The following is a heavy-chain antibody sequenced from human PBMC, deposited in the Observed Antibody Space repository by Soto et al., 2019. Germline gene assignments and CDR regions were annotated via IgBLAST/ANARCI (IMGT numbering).Heavy chain of an antibody. CDR2: INSDGSST. V-gene: IGHV3-74*01. CDR3: ARVDSSWGYYYYYYGMDV. D-gene: IGHD6-13*01. J-gene: IGHJ6*02. CDR1: GFTFSSYW. Sequence: QPGGSLRLSCAASGFTFSSYWMHWVRQAPGKGLVWVSRINSDGSSTSYADSVKGRFTISRDNAKNTLYLQMNSLRAEDTAVYYCARVDSSWGYYYYYYGMDVWGQGTTVTVSS.